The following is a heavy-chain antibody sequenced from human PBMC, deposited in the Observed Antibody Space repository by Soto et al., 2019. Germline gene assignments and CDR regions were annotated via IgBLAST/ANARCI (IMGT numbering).Heavy chain of an antibody. CDR2: LSDSGGHT. J-gene: IGHJ6*02. V-gene: IGHV3-23*01. D-gene: IGHD2-2*01. CDR3: AKDSQSVSVSAARVYGMDV. CDR1: GVPCSSYA. Sequence: GGPLRLSCPGSGVPCSSYARTLVRPAPGKGLEWVSTLSDSGGHTYYADSVKGRFTISRDNPKNTLYLQMNSLRAEDTAVYYCAKDSQSVSVSAARVYGMDVWGQGTTVTV.